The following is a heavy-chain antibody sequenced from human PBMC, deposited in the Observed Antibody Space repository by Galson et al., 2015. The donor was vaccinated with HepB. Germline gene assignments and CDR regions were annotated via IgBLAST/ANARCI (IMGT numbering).Heavy chain of an antibody. CDR2: IKGDGSST. CDR3: AREANCDGDCYHFDY. CDR1: GFTFSTYR. J-gene: IGHJ4*02. Sequence: SLRLSCAVSGFTFSTYRMHWVRQAPGKGPVWVSRIKGDGSSTTYADSVKGRFTISRDNARNTLYLQMRSLRVEDSAVYYCAREANCDGDCYHFDYWGQGPPVTVSS. D-gene: IGHD2-21*02. V-gene: IGHV3-74*01.